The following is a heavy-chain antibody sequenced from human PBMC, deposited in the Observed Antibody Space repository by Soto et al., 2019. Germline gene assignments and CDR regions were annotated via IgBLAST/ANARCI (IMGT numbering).Heavy chain of an antibody. D-gene: IGHD2-2*02. V-gene: IGHV3-30*18. CDR2: ISYDGSNK. CDR1: GFTFSSYG. CDR3: AKDIVVVPAAIKILDYYGMDV. Sequence: PGGSLRLSCAASGFTFSSYGMHWVRQAPGKGLEWVAVISYDGSNKYCADSVKGRFTISRDNSKNTLYLQMNSLRAEDTAVYYCAKDIVVVPAAIKILDYYGMDVWGQGTTVTVSS. J-gene: IGHJ6*02.